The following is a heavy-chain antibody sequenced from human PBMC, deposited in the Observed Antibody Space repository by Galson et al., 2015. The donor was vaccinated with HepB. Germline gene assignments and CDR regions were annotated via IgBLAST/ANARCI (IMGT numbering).Heavy chain of an antibody. Sequence: SVKVSCKASGYTLTNYFVHWVRQAPGQGPEWLGVIFPSGDRTSYAQTVQGRVTMTRDTSTGTDYMELSSLRSEETAVYYWAAEAPGTGSFDYWGRGTLVTVTS. CDR2: IFPSGDRT. J-gene: IGHJ4*02. CDR3: AAEAPGTGSFDY. V-gene: IGHV1-46*01. D-gene: IGHD1-14*01. CDR1: GYTLTNYF.